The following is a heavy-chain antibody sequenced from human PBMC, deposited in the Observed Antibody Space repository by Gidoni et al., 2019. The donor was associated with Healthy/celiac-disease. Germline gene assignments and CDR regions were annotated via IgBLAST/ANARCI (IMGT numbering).Heavy chain of an antibody. Sequence: QVQLQQWGAGRLKPSETLSLTCAVYGGSFSDYYWSWIRQPPGKGLEWIGEINQSGSTNYNPSLKSRVTISLDTSKNQFSLKLSSVTAADTAVYYCARDEVAVTAPFDWGQGTLVTVSS. CDR3: ARDEVAVTAPFD. CDR2: INQSGST. D-gene: IGHD2-21*02. J-gene: IGHJ4*02. CDR1: GGSFSDYY. V-gene: IGHV4-34*01.